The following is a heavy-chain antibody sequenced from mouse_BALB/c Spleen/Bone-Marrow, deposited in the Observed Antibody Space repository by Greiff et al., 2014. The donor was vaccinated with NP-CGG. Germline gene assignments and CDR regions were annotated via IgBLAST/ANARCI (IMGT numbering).Heavy chain of an antibody. CDR2: IWGGGST. Sequence: VQLVESGPGLVAPSQSLSITCTVSGFSLSRYSIHWIRQPPGNGLGWLGMIWGGGSTDYNSALKSRLSISKDNSKSQVFLKMNSLQTDDTAIYYCARNLRDPFAYWGQGTLVTVSA. J-gene: IGHJ3*01. V-gene: IGHV2-6-4*01. CDR1: GFSLSRYS. CDR3: ARNLRDPFAY.